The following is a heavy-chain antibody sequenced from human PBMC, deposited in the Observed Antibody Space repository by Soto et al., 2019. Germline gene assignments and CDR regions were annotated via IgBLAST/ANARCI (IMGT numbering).Heavy chain of an antibody. CDR1: GFSFSVYT. D-gene: IGHD1-1*01. V-gene: IGHV3-21*04. CDR3: ASENWSVFDH. Sequence: GGSLRLSCAASGFSFSVYTMNWVRQAAGEGLEWVSSISSNSSYIYYADSLKGRFTITRDNAKNSVYLQMNSLRAEDTALYYCASENWSVFDHLGQGTPVTVSS. J-gene: IGHJ4*02. CDR2: ISSNSSYI.